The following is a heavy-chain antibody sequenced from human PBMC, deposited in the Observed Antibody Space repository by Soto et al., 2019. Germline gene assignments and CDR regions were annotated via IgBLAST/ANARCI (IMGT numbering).Heavy chain of an antibody. J-gene: IGHJ2*01. D-gene: IGHD4-17*01. CDR1: GGSISSGDYY. CDR2: IYYSGST. V-gene: IGHV4-30-4*01. Sequence: QVQLQESGPGLVKPSQTLSLTCTVSGGSISSGDYYWSWIRQPPGKGLEWIGYIYYSGSTYYNPSLKSRVTISVDTSKNQFSLKLSSVTAADTAVYYCAGAVGGDYRDGYFDLWGRGTLVTVSS. CDR3: AGAVGGDYRDGYFDL.